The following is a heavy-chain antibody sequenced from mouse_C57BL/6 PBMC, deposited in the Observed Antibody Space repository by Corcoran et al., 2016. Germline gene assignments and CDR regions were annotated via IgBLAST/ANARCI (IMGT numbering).Heavy chain of an antibody. J-gene: IGHJ4*01. V-gene: IGHV1-26*01. CDR2: INPNNGGT. Sequence: EVQLQQSGPELVKPGASVKISCKASGYTFTDYYMNWVKQSHGKSLEWIGDINPNNGGTSYNQKFKGKATLTVDKSSSTAYMELRSLTSEDSAVYYCAIDYSNYYAMDYWGQGTSVTVSS. CDR1: GYTFTDYY. CDR3: AIDYSNYYAMDY. D-gene: IGHD2-5*01.